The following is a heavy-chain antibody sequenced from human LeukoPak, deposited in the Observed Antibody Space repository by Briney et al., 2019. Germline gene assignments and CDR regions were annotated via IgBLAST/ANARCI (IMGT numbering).Heavy chain of an antibody. CDR1: GFTFSSYW. CDR3: ARGDQLRSDYYYYYMDV. CDR2: IKQDGSEK. V-gene: IGHV3-7*01. J-gene: IGHJ6*03. Sequence: GSLRLSCAASGFTFSSYWMSWVRQAPGKGLEWVANIKQDGSEKYYVGSVKGRFTISRDNAKNSLYLQMNSLRAEDTAVYYCARGDQLRSDYYYYYMDVWGKGTTVTVSS. D-gene: IGHD2-2*01.